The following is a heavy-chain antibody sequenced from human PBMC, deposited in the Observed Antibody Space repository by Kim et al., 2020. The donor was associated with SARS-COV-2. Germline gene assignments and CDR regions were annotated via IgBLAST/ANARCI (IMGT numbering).Heavy chain of an antibody. Sequence: SVKVSCKASGGTFSSYAISWVRQAPGQGLEWMGGIIPIFGTANYAQKFQGRVTITADESTSTAYMELSSLRSEDTAVYYCARDLDCSSTSCYKGGNWFDPWGQGTLVTVSS. D-gene: IGHD2-2*02. J-gene: IGHJ5*02. CDR2: IIPIFGTA. V-gene: IGHV1-69*13. CDR3: ARDLDCSSTSCYKGGNWFDP. CDR1: GGTFSSYA.